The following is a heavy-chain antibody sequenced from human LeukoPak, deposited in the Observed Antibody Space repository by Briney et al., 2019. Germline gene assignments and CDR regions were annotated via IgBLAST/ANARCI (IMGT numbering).Heavy chain of an antibody. CDR2: IYSGGST. D-gene: IGHD2/OR15-2a*01. CDR3: AKDLRIINVFDI. CDR1: GFTVSSNY. J-gene: IGHJ3*02. Sequence: GGSLRLSCAASGFTVSSNYMSWVRQAPGKGLEWVSVIYSGGSTYYADSVKGRFTISRDNSKNTLYLQMSSLRAEDTAVYYCAKDLRIINVFDIWGQGTMVTDSS. V-gene: IGHV3-53*01.